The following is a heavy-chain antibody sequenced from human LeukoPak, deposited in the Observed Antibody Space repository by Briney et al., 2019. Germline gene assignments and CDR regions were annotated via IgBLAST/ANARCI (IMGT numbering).Heavy chain of an antibody. CDR2: IIPILDLA. CDR1: GGTFSSYT. Sequence: SVKVSCKASGGTFSSYTISWVRQAPGQGLEWMGRIIPILDLANYAQKFQGRVMITADRSTSTAYMELSSLRSEDTAVYYCARDESCSTVTCLSFFDYWGQGTLVTVSS. J-gene: IGHJ4*02. D-gene: IGHD2-2*01. CDR3: ARDESCSTVTCLSFFDY. V-gene: IGHV1-69*04.